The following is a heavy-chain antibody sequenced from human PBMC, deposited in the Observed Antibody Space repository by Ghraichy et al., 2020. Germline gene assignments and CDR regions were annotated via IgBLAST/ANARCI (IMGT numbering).Heavy chain of an antibody. D-gene: IGHD6-19*01. CDR1: GFSLTTPGVA. CDR3: ARVMSCSGCPPKLSGDPYYFDY. CDR2: IYWDDDK. J-gene: IGHJ4*02. Sequence: SGPTLVKPTQTLTLTCTFSGFSLTTPGVAVAWIRQPPGKALDWLALIYWDDDKRYSPSLKSSLIITKDTSKNRVVLRMTNMDPVDTATYYCARVMSCSGCPPKLSGDPYYFDYWGQGALVT. V-gene: IGHV2-5*02.